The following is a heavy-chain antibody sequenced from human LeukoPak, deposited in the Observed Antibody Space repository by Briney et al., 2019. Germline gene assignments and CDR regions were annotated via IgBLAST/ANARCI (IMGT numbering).Heavy chain of an antibody. CDR3: AAARGTGTTFWYYYYYMDV. V-gene: IGHV3-9*01. D-gene: IGHD1-7*01. CDR2: ISWNSGSI. Sequence: GGSLRLSCAASGFTFDDYAMHWVRQAPGKGLEWVSGISWNSGSIGYADSVKGRFTISRDNAKNSLYLQMNSLRDEDTAVYYCAAARGTGTTFWYYYYYMDVWGKGTTVTVSS. J-gene: IGHJ6*03. CDR1: GFTFDDYA.